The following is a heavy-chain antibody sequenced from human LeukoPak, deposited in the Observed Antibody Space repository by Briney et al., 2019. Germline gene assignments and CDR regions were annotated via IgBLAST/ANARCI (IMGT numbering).Heavy chain of an antibody. CDR2: ISSSSSYI. J-gene: IGHJ4*02. D-gene: IGHD6-13*01. V-gene: IGHV3-21*01. CDR3: ARIAAAGTAGDY. CDR1: GFAFSTYW. Sequence: PGGSLRLSCAASGFAFSTYWMHWVRQAPGKGLEWVSSISSSSSYIYYADSVKGRFTISRDNAKNSLYLQMNSLRAEDTAVYYCARIAAAGTAGDYWGQGTLVTVSS.